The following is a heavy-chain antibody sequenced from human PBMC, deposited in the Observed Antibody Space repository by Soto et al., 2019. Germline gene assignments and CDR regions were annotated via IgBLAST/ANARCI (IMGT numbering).Heavy chain of an antibody. CDR2: ISAYNGNT. Sequence: QVQLGQSGAEVKKPGASVKVSCKASGYTFTSYGISWVRQAPGQGLEWMGWISAYNGNTNYAQKLQGRVTMTTDTSTSTAYMELRSLRTDDTAVYYCARGPRVVWGSYLEYFQHWGQGTLVTVSS. CDR1: GYTFTSYG. J-gene: IGHJ1*01. D-gene: IGHD3-16*02. V-gene: IGHV1-18*01. CDR3: ARGPRVVWGSYLEYFQH.